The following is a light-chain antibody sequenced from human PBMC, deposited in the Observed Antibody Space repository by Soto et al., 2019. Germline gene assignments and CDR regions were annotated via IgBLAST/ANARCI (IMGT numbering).Light chain of an antibody. Sequence: EIVMTQSPATLSVSPGERATLSCRASQSISSSLAWYQHKPGQAPRLLIYGASTRATGIPARFSGSGSGTEFTLTISSLQSEDFAVYYCQQYSTWPLTFGGGTKVEIK. CDR1: QSISSS. J-gene: IGKJ4*01. CDR3: QQYSTWPLT. CDR2: GAS. V-gene: IGKV3-15*01.